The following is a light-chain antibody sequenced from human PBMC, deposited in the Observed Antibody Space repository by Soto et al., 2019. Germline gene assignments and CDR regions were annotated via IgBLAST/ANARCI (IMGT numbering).Light chain of an antibody. CDR2: KAS. CDR1: QSISSW. V-gene: IGKV1-5*03. CDR3: LQDYNYPHT. Sequence: DIQMTQSPSTLSASVGDRVTITCRASQSISSWLAWYQQKPGKAPKLLIYKASSLESGVPSRFSGSGSGTEFTLTISSLQPEDFATYYCLQDYNYPHTFGQGTKLEIK. J-gene: IGKJ2*01.